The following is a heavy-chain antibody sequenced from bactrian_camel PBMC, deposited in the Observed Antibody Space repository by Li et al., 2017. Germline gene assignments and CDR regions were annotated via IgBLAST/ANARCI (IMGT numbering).Heavy chain of an antibody. CDR3: ATGYGSSSLSTP. Sequence: HVQLVESGGGSVQAGGSLRLSCTHFGYSSSRHCMAWFRQAPGKEREGVAVLDNVGSTNYADSVKGRFTISRDNAKNTMYLQMNSLKSEDTALYYCATGYGSSSLSTPRGQGTQVTVS. J-gene: IGHJ4*01. CDR2: LDNVGST. V-gene: IGHV3S53*01. CDR1: GYSSSRHC. D-gene: IGHD6*01.